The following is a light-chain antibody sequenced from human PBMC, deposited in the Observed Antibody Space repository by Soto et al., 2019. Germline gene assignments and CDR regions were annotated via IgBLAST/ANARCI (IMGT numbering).Light chain of an antibody. CDR3: RQYADSSPT. CDR1: HNVTGRF. V-gene: IGKV3-20*01. CDR2: GAS. J-gene: IGKJ4*01. Sequence: IVLTQSPGTLSLSPGESATMSCRASHNVTGRFLAWYHHKPGQSPRLLLYGASSRATGIPERFSGDGSGTDFTLTISRLEADDFAIYFCRQYADSSPTFGGGTKVDIK.